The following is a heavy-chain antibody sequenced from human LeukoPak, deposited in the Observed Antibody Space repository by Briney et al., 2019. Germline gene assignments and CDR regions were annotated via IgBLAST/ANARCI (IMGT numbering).Heavy chain of an antibody. J-gene: IGHJ5*02. V-gene: IGHV5-51*01. Sequence: GEAPQISCQGSGYRFTSYWIGWVRQMPGKGLEWVGNIHPGDSDIRYSPSFQGQVTISADKSINTAYLQWSSLKASDSAMYYCARHGPSTASAYNWFGPWGQGTLVTVSS. CDR3: ARHGPSTASAYNWFGP. CDR2: IHPGDSDI. D-gene: IGHD2-2*01. CDR1: GYRFTSYW.